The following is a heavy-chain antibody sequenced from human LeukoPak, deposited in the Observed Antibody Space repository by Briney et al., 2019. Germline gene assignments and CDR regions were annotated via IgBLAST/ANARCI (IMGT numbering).Heavy chain of an antibody. CDR1: GDSVRNNHW. Sequence: SGTLSLTCTVSGDSVRNNHWWSWVRQPPGKGLEWIGEIYQSEDTSYHPSLKSRATISKDKPNNQFSLRLNSVTAADTAVYYCARVRQSPTLAFDYWGQGALVIVSS. CDR3: ARVRQSPTLAFDY. V-gene: IGHV4-4*02. J-gene: IGHJ4*02. CDR2: IYQSEDT.